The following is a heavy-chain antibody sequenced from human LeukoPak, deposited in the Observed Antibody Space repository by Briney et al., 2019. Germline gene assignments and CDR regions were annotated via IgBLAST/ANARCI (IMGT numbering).Heavy chain of an antibody. D-gene: IGHD1-20*01. CDR3: ARGIITGYGDYLDY. J-gene: IGHJ4*02. CDR1: GGSFSGYY. CDR2: INHSGST. V-gene: IGHV4-34*01. Sequence: KASETLSLTCAVYGGSFSGYYWSWIRQPPGKGLEWIGEINHSGSTNYNPSLKSRVTISVDTSKNQFSLKLSSVTAADTAVYYCARGIITGYGDYLDYWGQETLVTVSS.